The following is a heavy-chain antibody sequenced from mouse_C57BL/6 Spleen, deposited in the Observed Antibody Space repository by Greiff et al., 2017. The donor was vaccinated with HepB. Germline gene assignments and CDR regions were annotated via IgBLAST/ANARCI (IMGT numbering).Heavy chain of an antibody. J-gene: IGHJ3*01. D-gene: IGHD2-5*01. Sequence: EVKVEESGGGLVQPGGSMKLSCVASGFTFSNYWMNWVRQSPEEGLEWVAQIRLKSDNYATHYAESVKGRFTISRDDSKSSVYLQMNNLRAEDTGIYYCTSYSNWFAYWGQGTLVTVSA. CDR2: IRLKSDNYAT. V-gene: IGHV6-3*01. CDR1: GFTFSNYW. CDR3: TSYSNWFAY.